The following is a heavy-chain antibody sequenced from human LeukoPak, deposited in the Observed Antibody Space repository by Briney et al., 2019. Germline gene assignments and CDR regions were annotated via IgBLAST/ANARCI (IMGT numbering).Heavy chain of an antibody. CDR3: ATWTEGQQLVGGFDY. J-gene: IGHJ4*02. CDR2: ISAYNGNT. Sequence: ASVKVSCKASGYTFTSYGISWVRQAPGQGLEWMGWISAYNGNTNYAQKLQGRVTMTTDTSTSTAYMELRSLRSEDTAVYYCATWTEGQQLVGGFDYWGQGTPVTVSS. D-gene: IGHD6-13*01. CDR1: GYTFTSYG. V-gene: IGHV1-18*01.